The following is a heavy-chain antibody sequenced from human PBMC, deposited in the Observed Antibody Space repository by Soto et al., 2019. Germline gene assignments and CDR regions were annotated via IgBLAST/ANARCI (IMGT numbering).Heavy chain of an antibody. J-gene: IGHJ3*02. V-gene: IGHV4-61*01. CDR3: ARDGDYTAFDI. CDR2: IYYSGST. Sequence: SETLSLTCTVSGGSVSSGSYYWSWIRQPPGKGLEWIGYIYYSGSTNYNPSLKSRVTISVDTSKNQFSLKLSSVTAADTAVYYCARDGDYTAFDIWGQGTMVSVSS. CDR1: GGSVSSGSYY. D-gene: IGHD2-2*02.